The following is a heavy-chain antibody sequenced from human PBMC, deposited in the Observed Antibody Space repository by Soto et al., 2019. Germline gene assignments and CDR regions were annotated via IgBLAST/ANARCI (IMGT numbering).Heavy chain of an antibody. CDR2: INPSGGST. V-gene: IGHV1-46*01. D-gene: IGHD6-6*01. Sequence: GASVKVSCKASGYTFTYYYVHWVRQAPGQGLEWMGIINPSGGSTTYAQKFQGRVTMTRDTSTSTVYMELSSLRSEDTAVYYCARRSSSSTFEYWGQGTLVTVSS. J-gene: IGHJ4*02. CDR1: GYTFTYYY. CDR3: ARRSSSSTFEY.